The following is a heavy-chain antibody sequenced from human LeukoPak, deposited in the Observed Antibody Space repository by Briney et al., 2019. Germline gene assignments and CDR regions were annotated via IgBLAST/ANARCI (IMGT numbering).Heavy chain of an antibody. CDR1: GFTFSSYA. V-gene: IGHV3-64*01. Sequence: GGSLRLSCAASGFTFSSYAMHWVRQAPGRGLEYVSAISSNGGSTYYANSVKRRFTISRDNPKSTLYLQMGSLRAEDMAVYYCARGEGGYFDSWGQGTLVTVSS. J-gene: IGHJ4*02. CDR2: ISSNGGST. CDR3: ARGEGGYFDS. D-gene: IGHD3-16*01.